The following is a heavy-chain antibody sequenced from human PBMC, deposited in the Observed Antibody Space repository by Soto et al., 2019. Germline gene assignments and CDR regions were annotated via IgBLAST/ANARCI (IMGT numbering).Heavy chain of an antibody. CDR1: GYSFTSFP. Sequence: QVQLVQSGAEVKKPGASVKVSCKASGYSFTSFPIHWVRQAPGQGLECMGWINAANGYTRYSQKFQGRVTITRDTSATTAYADLSSLTSEDTAVYYCAGGGGLDDWGQGTLITVSS. CDR3: AGGGGLDD. V-gene: IGHV1-3*01. J-gene: IGHJ4*02. D-gene: IGHD3-10*01. CDR2: INAANGYT.